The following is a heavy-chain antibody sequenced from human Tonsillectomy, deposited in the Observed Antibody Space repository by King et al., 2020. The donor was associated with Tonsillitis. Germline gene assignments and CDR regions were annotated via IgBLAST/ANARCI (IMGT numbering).Heavy chain of an antibody. CDR3: ARDGNYYGSGSYPYDY. Sequence: VQLVESGGGVVQPGRSLRLSCAASGFTFSSYAMHWVRQAPGKGLEWGAVTSYDGSNKYYADSVKGRFTISRDNSKNTLYLQMNSLRAEDTAVYYCARDGNYYGSGSYPYDYWGQGTLVTVSS. CDR1: GFTFSSYA. J-gene: IGHJ4*02. V-gene: IGHV3-30-3*01. D-gene: IGHD3-10*01. CDR2: TSYDGSNK.